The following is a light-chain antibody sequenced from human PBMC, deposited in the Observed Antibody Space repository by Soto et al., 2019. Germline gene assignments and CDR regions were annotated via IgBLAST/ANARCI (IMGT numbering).Light chain of an antibody. Sequence: EIVMTHSPSARSVSPVERATLSFRASHSVSSDLAWYQQKPGQAPRLLIYDTSYRAAGTPDRFSGSGSAKDFTLTISSLEPEDFAVYYCKQRSNWINFGQGTRLEIK. J-gene: IGKJ5*01. V-gene: IGKV3-11*01. CDR3: KQRSNWIN. CDR1: HSVSSD. CDR2: DTS.